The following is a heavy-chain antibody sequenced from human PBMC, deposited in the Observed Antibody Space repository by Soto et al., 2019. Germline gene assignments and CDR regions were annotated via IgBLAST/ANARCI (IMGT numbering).Heavy chain of an antibody. CDR1: GYTFTSYG. Sequence: ASVKVSCKASGYTFTSYGISWVRQAPGQGLEWMGWISAYNGNTDYAQKLQGRVTMTTDTSTSTAYMELRSLRSDDTAVYYCARFSSYSSSWYGAFDIWGQGTMVTVSS. CDR2: ISAYNGNT. V-gene: IGHV1-18*04. D-gene: IGHD6-13*01. J-gene: IGHJ3*02. CDR3: ARFSSYSSSWYGAFDI.